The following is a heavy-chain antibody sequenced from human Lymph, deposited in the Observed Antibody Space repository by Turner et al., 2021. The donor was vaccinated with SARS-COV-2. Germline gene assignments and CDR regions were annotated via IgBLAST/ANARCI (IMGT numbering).Heavy chain of an antibody. J-gene: IGHJ5*02. V-gene: IGHV4-59*01. CDR2: IYYRGST. CDR3: ARETVNNWVDP. Sequence: QVQLQDYGPRLVKPLETLSFPCTVSGGSMNSNYWSWIRQPPGKRLEWIGYIYYRGSTNYNPSLESRVTISVDTSRNQFSLNLTSVTAADTAIDYGARETVNNWVDPWGQGTLVTVSS. D-gene: IGHD2-21*02. CDR1: GGSMNSNY.